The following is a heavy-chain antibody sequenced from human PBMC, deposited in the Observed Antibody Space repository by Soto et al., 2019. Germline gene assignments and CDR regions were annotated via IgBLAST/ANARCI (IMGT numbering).Heavy chain of an antibody. CDR3: ARRYGASFDY. CDR1: GGSISSYY. J-gene: IGHJ4*02. CDR2: IYYSGST. Sequence: SEPLSLTCTVSGGSISSYYWSWIRQPPGKGLEWIGYIYYSGSTNYNPSLKSRVTISVDTSKNQFSLKLSSVTAADTAVYYCARRYGASFDYWGQGTLVTVSS. V-gene: IGHV4-59*08. D-gene: IGHD4-17*01.